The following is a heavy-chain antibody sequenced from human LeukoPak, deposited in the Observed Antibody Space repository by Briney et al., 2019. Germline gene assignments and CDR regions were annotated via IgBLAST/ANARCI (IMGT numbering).Heavy chain of an antibody. CDR2: IYHSGST. D-gene: IGHD1-1*01. CDR3: ASWIDY. CDR1: GYSISSGYY. J-gene: IGHJ4*02. V-gene: IGHV4-38-2*02. Sequence: SETLSLTCTVSGYSISSGYYWGWIRPPPGKGLEWIGSIYHSGSTYYNPSLKSRVTISVDTSKNQFSLKLSSVTAADTAVYYCASWIDYWGQGTLVTVSS.